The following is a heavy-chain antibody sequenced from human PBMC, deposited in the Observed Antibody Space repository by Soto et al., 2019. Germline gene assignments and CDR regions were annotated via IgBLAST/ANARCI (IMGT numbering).Heavy chain of an antibody. CDR3: ASFCYDILTGYYSPNVDY. J-gene: IGHJ4*02. V-gene: IGHV3-21*01. CDR2: ISSSSSYI. D-gene: IGHD3-9*01. CDR1: GFTFSSYS. Sequence: LSLSCAASGFTFSSYSMNWVRQAPGKGLEWVSSISSSSSYIYYADSVKGRFTISRDNAKNSLYLQMNSLRAEDTAVYYCASFCYDILTGYYSPNVDYWGQGTLVTVSS.